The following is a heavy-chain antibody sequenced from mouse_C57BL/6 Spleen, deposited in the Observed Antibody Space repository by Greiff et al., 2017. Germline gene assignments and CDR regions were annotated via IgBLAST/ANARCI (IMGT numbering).Heavy chain of an antibody. Sequence: EVHLVESGGGLVKPGGSLKLSCAASGFTFSDYGMHWVRQAPEKGLEWVAYISSGSSTIYYADTVKGRFTISRDNAKNTLFLQMTSLRSEDTALYYCARPFEYYGSNHWYFDVWGTGTTVTVSS. CDR3: ARPFEYYGSNHWYFDV. D-gene: IGHD1-1*01. CDR2: ISSGSSTI. J-gene: IGHJ1*03. V-gene: IGHV5-17*01. CDR1: GFTFSDYG.